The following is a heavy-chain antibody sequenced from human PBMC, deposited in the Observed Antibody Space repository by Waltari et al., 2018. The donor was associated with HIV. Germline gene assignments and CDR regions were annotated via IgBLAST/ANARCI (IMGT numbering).Heavy chain of an antibody. D-gene: IGHD3-10*01. J-gene: IGHJ5*02. V-gene: IGHV1-69*01. CDR2: IIPILRKP. CDR3: ARGAKYAFVRAGLSS. CDR1: GGSFSTDA. Sequence: QVQLVQSGAELKKPGSSVKVSCTASGGSFSTDALNWVRQVPGHGLEWMAGIIPILRKPKCVNKCQGEHTNSAYGPQTTTYMQLSSLRSEDTAVYYCARGAKYAFVRAGLSSWSQGTLVT.